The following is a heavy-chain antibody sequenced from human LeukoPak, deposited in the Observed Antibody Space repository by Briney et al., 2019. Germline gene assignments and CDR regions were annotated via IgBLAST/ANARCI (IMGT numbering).Heavy chain of an antibody. CDR1: GDSVSTNSAA. V-gene: IGHV6-1*01. Sequence: SQTLSLTCAISGDSVSTNSAAWTWIRQSPSRGLEWLGWTYYRSKWFNDYAVSVQSRITINPDTFKNQFSLQLNSVTPEDTAVYYCARVGGYSYVDYWGQGTLVTVSS. CDR2: TYYRSKWFN. J-gene: IGHJ4*02. D-gene: IGHD5-18*01. CDR3: ARVGGYSYVDY.